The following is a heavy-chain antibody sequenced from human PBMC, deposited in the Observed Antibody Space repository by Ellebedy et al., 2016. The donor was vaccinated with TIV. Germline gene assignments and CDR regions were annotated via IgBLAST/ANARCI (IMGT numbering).Heavy chain of an antibody. CDR2: ISAYNGNT. Sequence: ASVKVSXXASGYTFTSYGISWVRQAPGQGLEWMGWISAYNGNTNYAQKLQGRVTMTTDTSTSTAYMELRSLRSDDTAVYYCARDVSLNWFDPWGQGTLVTVSS. V-gene: IGHV1-18*01. J-gene: IGHJ5*02. CDR1: GYTFTSYG. CDR3: ARDVSLNWFDP.